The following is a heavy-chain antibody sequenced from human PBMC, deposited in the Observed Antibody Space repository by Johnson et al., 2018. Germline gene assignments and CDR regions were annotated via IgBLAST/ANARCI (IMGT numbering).Heavy chain of an antibody. J-gene: IGHJ1*01. V-gene: IGHV3-23*04. CDR3: AKKHCSSDCSLGLLGYFHH. CDR2: VIGSCSST. D-gene: IGHD2-2*01. Sequence: VQLVESGGGLVQPGGSLRLSCAASGFTFSSYAMSWVRQAPGKGLEWVSTVIGSCSSTYYADSVKGRFTISRDNSKNTVYLQMNSLRAEDTAVYYCAKKHCSSDCSLGLLGYFHHWGQGTLVTVSS. CDR1: GFTFSSYA.